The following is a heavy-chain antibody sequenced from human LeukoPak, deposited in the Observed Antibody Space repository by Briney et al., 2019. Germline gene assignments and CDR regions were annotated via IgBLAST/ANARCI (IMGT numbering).Heavy chain of an antibody. CDR1: GASFSISTYY. J-gene: IGHJ4*02. Sequence: SETLSLTCTVPGASFSISTYYWGWSRQSPGRGWGWLGRIYYSGSTYYNPSLKSRVTMSVDTSKNQFSLKLSSVTAADTAVYYCARHAGGITATGTRPFDYWGQGTLVTVSS. V-gene: IGHV4-39*01. CDR2: IYYSGST. D-gene: IGHD6-13*01. CDR3: ARHAGGITATGTRPFDY.